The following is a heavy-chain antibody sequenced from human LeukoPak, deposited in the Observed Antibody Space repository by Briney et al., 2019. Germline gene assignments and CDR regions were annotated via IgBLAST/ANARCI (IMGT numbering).Heavy chain of an antibody. V-gene: IGHV3-30-3*01. Sequence: GRSLRLSCAASGFTFSSYAMHWVRQAPGKGLEWVAVISYDGSNKYYADSVKGRFTISRDNSKNTLYLQMNSLRAEDTAVYYCARDREAAADDFLGDYWGQGTLVTVSS. CDR1: GFTFSSYA. CDR2: ISYDGSNK. J-gene: IGHJ4*02. CDR3: ARDREAAADDFLGDY. D-gene: IGHD6-13*01.